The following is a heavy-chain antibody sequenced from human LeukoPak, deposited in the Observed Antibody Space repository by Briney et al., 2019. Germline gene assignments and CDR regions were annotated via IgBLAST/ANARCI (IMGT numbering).Heavy chain of an antibody. J-gene: IGHJ1*01. CDR2: ISSDGRYK. D-gene: IGHD1-26*01. V-gene: IGHV3-30*04. CDR1: GFTFSGYT. Sequence: GGSLRLSCAASGFTFSGYTMHWVRQAPGKGLEWVAFISSDGRYKSHADSVKGRCTISRDNSKNTLYLQMNSLRPEDTAVYYCARARSIVGVSAFQHWGQGTLVTVSS. CDR3: ARARSIVGVSAFQH.